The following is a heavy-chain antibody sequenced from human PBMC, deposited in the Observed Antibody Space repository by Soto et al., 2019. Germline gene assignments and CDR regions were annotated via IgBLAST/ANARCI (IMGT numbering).Heavy chain of an antibody. V-gene: IGHV4-59*01. J-gene: IGHJ4*02. CDR1: RGSISGYY. CDR3: ARDPPDGDSYFDY. CDR2: IYYSGPT. D-gene: IGHD4-17*01. Sequence: PSGTLSLTCTVSRGSISGYYWSWIRQPPGKGLEWIGYIYYSGPTNYNPSLKSRVTMSIDTSRNQFSLKLSSVTAADTAVYYCARDPPDGDSYFDYWGQGTLVTVSS.